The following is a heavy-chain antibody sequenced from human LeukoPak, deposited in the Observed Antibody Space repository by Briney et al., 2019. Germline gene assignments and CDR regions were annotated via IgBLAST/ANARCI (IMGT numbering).Heavy chain of an antibody. Sequence: SGTLSLTCTVSGGSISSFYWSWIRQPAGKGLEWIGRIYSSGNTNYNPSLKSRVTMSVDTSKNQFSLKLSSVTAADTAVYYCAREVVIAATYDYWGQGTLVTVSS. CDR1: GGSISSFY. J-gene: IGHJ4*02. CDR2: IYSSGNT. D-gene: IGHD2-15*01. CDR3: AREVVIAATYDY. V-gene: IGHV4-4*07.